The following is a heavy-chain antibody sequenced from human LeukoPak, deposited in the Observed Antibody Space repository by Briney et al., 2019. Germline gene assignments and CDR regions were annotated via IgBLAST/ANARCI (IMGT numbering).Heavy chain of an antibody. J-gene: IGHJ4*02. CDR2: IIPIFGTA. Sequence: ASVKVSCKASGGTFSSYAISWVRQAPGQGLEWMGGIIPIFGTANYAQKFQGRVTITADESTSTAYMELSSLRSEDTAVYYCARSRVRDSTMFYCGGDCYFDYWGQGTLVTVSS. V-gene: IGHV1-69*13. D-gene: IGHD2-21*02. CDR3: ARSRVRDSTMFYCGGDCYFDY. CDR1: GGTFSSYA.